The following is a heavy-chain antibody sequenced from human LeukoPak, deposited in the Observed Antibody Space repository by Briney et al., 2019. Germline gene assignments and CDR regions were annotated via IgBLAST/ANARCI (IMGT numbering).Heavy chain of an antibody. CDR2: INPNSGGT. CDR3: ARDKGGYDSSGYIGSLLYYFDY. J-gene: IGHJ4*02. Sequence: GASVKVSCKASGYTFTGYYMHWVRQAPGQGLEWMGWINPNSGGTNYAQKFQGRVTMTRDTSISTAYMELSRLRSDDTAVYYCARDKGGYDSSGYIGSLLYYFDYWGQGTLATVSS. D-gene: IGHD3-22*01. V-gene: IGHV1-2*02. CDR1: GYTFTGYY.